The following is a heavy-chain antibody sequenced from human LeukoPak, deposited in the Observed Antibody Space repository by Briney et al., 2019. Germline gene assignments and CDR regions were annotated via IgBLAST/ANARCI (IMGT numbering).Heavy chain of an antibody. CDR2: ISYDGSNE. D-gene: IGHD1-1*01. CDR3: ARDVQPFDY. J-gene: IGHJ4*02. V-gene: IGHV3-30*03. Sequence: GGSLRLSCAASGLTFDDYGMHWVRQAPGKGLEWVAVISYDGSNEYYADAVKGRVTISRDNSKNSLYLQMNSLRAEDTAVYYCARDVQPFDYWGQGTLVTVSS. CDR1: GLTFDDYG.